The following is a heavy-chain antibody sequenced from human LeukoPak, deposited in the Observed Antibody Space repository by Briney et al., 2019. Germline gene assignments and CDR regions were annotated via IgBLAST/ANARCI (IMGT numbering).Heavy chain of an antibody. CDR3: ARGPPGRVYDSSKRGLFDP. D-gene: IGHD3-22*01. J-gene: IGHJ5*02. Sequence: GASVKVSCTASGYTFSSYYMHWVRQAPGQGLEWMGIINPSGGTTSYAQKFQGRLTMTRDTSTSTVFMELSSLRSEDTAVYYCARGPPGRVYDSSKRGLFDPWGQGTLVTVSS. CDR1: GYTFSSYY. CDR2: INPSGGTT. V-gene: IGHV1-46*01.